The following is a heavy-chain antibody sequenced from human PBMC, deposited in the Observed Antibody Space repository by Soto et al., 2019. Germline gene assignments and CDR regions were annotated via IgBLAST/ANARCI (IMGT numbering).Heavy chain of an antibody. CDR1: GYTFTSYG. V-gene: IGHV1-18*04. D-gene: IGHD3-3*01. CDR3: ARTVQRITSMGVVTHGLGY. CDR2: ISAYNGNT. Sequence: QVQLVQSGAEVKKPGASVKVSCKASGYTFTSYGISWVRQAAGQGLEWIGWISAYNGNTNYAQKLQGRVTMTTDTSTSTAYMELRSLRSDDTAVYYCARTVQRITSMGVVTHGLGYWGQGTLVTVSS. J-gene: IGHJ4*02.